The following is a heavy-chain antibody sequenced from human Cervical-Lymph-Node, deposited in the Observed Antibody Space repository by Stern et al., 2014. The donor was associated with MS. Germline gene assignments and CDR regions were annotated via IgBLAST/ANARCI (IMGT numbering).Heavy chain of an antibody. V-gene: IGHV1-18*04. CDR1: GYTFSNFG. CDR3: ARRFGELYLAFFDA. D-gene: IGHD3-10*01. CDR2: ISPYTGDT. J-gene: IGHJ4*02. Sequence: VQLVASGAEVKKPGAAGKGSCKASGYTFSNFGIAWLRQAPGHGLEWMGWISPYTGDTNYAQKVQDRVTLTTDTLTSTAYMELRSLTSDDTAVYYCARRFGELYLAFFDAWGQGALVTVSS.